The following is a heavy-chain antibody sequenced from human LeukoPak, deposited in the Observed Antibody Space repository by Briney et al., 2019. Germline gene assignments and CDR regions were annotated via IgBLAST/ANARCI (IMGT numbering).Heavy chain of an antibody. CDR1: GFTLSAYW. CDR3: ARVGKNGWDFDH. Sequence: PGGSLRLSCAASGFTLSAYWMTWVRQAPGKGLAWVANIIEGGDVKYYVDSVKGRFTISRDNTKSSLYLQMTSLRADDTAVYYCARVGKNGWDFDHWGQGTLVTVSS. CDR2: IIEGGDVK. J-gene: IGHJ4*02. D-gene: IGHD6-19*01. V-gene: IGHV3-7*01.